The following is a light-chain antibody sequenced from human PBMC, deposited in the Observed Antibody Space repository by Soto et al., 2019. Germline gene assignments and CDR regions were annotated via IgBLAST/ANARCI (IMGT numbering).Light chain of an antibody. CDR2: SAF. J-gene: IGKJ1*01. CDR3: HQFGSFPRT. Sequence: DIVLTQSPGTLSLSPGERATLSYRASQSVGISLSWYQHKSGQPPRLLIYSAFNRATGIPERFSGSGAGTDFTLTISRLEPEDFAVYSCHQFGSFPRTFGQGTQVVIK. V-gene: IGKV3-20*01. CDR1: QSVGIS.